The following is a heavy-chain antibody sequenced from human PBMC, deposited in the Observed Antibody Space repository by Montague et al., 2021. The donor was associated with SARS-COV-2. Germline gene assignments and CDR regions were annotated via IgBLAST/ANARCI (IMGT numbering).Heavy chain of an antibody. J-gene: IGHJ5*02. CDR2: IFYRGNT. CDR3: ARLTTSGSIA. V-gene: IGHV4-39*01. CDR1: GGSINNTSYY. D-gene: IGHD6-19*01. Sequence: SETRSLTCTVSGGSINNTSYYWGWIRQPPGKGLEWIGSIFYRGNTHYNASLKSRVTVSVDTSKNQFSLSLTSVTAADTALYYCARLTTSGSIAWGQGTLVTVSS.